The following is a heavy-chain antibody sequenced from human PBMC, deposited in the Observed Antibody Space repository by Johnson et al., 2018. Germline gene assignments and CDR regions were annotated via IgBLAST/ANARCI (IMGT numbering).Heavy chain of an antibody. CDR1: GFTFSSYG. CDR3: ASLSAGAFDI. Sequence: QVQLVQSGGGVVQPGRSLRLSCAASGFTFSSYGMHWVRQAPGKGLEWVAVISDDGSNKYYADSVKGRFTISRDNSKNTLDLQMNSQRAEDTAVYYCASLSAGAFDIWGQGTMVTVSS. V-gene: IGHV3-30*03. J-gene: IGHJ3*02. D-gene: IGHD3-3*02. CDR2: ISDDGSNK.